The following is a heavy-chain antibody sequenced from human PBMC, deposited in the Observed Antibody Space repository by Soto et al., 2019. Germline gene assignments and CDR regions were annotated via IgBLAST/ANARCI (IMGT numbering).Heavy chain of an antibody. CDR3: ARGRYFENFDY. Sequence: GGSLRLSCAASGFTFSSYWMHWVRQAPGKGLVWVSRINSDGSSTSYADSVKGRFTISRDNAKNTLYLQMNSLRAEDTAVYYCARGRYFENFDYWGQGTLVTVSS. CDR1: GFTFSSYW. J-gene: IGHJ4*02. D-gene: IGHD3-9*01. V-gene: IGHV3-74*01. CDR2: INSDGSST.